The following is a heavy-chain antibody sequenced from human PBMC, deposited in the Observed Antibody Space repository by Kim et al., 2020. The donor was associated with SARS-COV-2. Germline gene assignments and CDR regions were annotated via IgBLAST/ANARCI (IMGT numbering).Heavy chain of an antibody. CDR2: SYYSGST. CDR3: ARHCSGGSCYSWYFDY. J-gene: IGHJ4*02. Sequence: SETLSLTCTVSGGSISSCGYSWSWLRQHPGKGRGWIGYSYYSGSTYYNPSLKSRVTISVDTSKNQFSLKLSSVTAADTAVYYCARHCSGGSCYSWYFDYWGQGTLVTVSS. V-gene: IGHV4-31*03. D-gene: IGHD2-15*01. CDR1: GGSISSCGYS.